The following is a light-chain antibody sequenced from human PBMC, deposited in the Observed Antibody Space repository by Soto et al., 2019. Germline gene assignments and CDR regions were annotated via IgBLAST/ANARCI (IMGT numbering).Light chain of an antibody. J-gene: IGLJ3*02. CDR2: DVS. V-gene: IGLV2-14*01. CDR3: SSYTTSHTRV. CDR1: SSDVGAYNY. Sequence: QSALTQPASVSGSPGQSITISCTGTSSDVGAYNYVSWYQQHPGKVPKLMIFDVSNLPSVGTSSRFSGSKSGNTASLTISGLQAEDEADYYCSSYTTSHTRVFGGGTKLTVL.